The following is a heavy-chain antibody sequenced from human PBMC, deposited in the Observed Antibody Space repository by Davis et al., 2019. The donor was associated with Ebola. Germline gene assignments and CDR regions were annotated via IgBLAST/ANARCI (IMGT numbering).Heavy chain of an antibody. CDR3: VRDSGYYSHDY. D-gene: IGHD5-12*01. J-gene: IGHJ4*01. CDR1: GFTFSNFH. CDR2: IYPDGTGT. V-gene: IGHV3-74*01. Sequence: GESLKISCAASGFTFSNFHIHCVRQTPGKVLVWVARIYPDGTGTNYADSVKGRFTISRDNAKNTLSLQMNSLRVEDTAVYYCVRDSGYYSHDYWGHGTLITVSS.